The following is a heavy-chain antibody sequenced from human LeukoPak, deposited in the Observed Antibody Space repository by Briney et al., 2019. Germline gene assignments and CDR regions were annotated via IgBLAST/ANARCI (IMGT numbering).Heavy chain of an antibody. V-gene: IGHV1-18*01. CDR2: ISAYNGNT. J-gene: IGHJ4*02. CDR1: GYTFTSYG. CDR3: ARGGMIAVAATEEYYFDY. D-gene: IGHD6-19*01. Sequence: ASVKVSCKASGYTFTSYGISWVRQAPGQGLEWMGWISAYNGNTNYAQKLQGRVTMTTDTSTSTAYMELRSLRSDDTAVYYCARGGMIAVAATEEYYFDYWGQGTLVTVSS.